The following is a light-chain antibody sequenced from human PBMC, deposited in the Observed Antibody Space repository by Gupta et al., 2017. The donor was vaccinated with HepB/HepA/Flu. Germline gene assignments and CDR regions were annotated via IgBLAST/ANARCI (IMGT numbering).Light chain of an antibody. J-gene: IGLJ2*01. Sequence: QSALTQPASVSGAPGAAITISCTGTSNDVGSYNFVSWYQHHPDKAPELMIYEVTKRPSGVSNRFSGSKSGNTASLTISGLQPEDEAYYYCCSYVGSSTVVFGGGTKLTVL. CDR1: SNDVGSYNF. CDR3: CSYVGSSTVV. V-gene: IGLV2-23*02. CDR2: EVT.